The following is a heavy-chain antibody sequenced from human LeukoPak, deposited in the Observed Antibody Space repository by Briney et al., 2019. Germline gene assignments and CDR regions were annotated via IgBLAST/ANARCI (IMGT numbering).Heavy chain of an antibody. CDR3: ARAGGYYYDSSGWLLDAFDI. CDR2: ISSSGSYI. J-gene: IGHJ3*02. V-gene: IGHV3-21*01. Sequence: GGSLRLSCAASGLTFSSYSMNWVRQAPGKGLEWVSSISSSGSYIYYADSVKGRFTISRDNAKNSLYLQMNSLRAEDTAVYYCARAGGYYYDSSGWLLDAFDIWGQGTMVTVSS. CDR1: GLTFSSYS. D-gene: IGHD3-22*01.